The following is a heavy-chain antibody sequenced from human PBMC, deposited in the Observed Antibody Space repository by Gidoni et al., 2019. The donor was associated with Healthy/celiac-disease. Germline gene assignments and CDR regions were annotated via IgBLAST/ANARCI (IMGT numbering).Heavy chain of an antibody. Sequence: QVQLVESGGGVVPPGRSLRLSCAASGFTFSRYGMHWVRQAPGKGVEWVAVIWYDGSNKYYADSVKGRFTISRDNSKNTLYLQMNSLRAEDTAVYYCARDQQWLGTTSYYFDYWGQGTLVTVSS. D-gene: IGHD6-19*01. CDR2: IWYDGSNK. V-gene: IGHV3-33*01. CDR3: ARDQQWLGTTSYYFDY. CDR1: GFTFSRYG. J-gene: IGHJ4*02.